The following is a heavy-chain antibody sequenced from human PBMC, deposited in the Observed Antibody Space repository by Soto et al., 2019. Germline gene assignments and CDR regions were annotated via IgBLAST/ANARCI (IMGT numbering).Heavy chain of an antibody. CDR1: GGSISSYY. D-gene: IGHD5-12*01. CDR2: IYYSGST. Sequence: SETLSLTCTVSGGSISSYYWSWIRQPPGKGLEWIGYIYYSGSTNYNPSLKSRVTISVDTSKNQFSLKLSSVTAADTAVYYCARGYSGYDGGIDPWGQGTLVTVSS. J-gene: IGHJ5*02. CDR3: ARGYSGYDGGIDP. V-gene: IGHV4-59*08.